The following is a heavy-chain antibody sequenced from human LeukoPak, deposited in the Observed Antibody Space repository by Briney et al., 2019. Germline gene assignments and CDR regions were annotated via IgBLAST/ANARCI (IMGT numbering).Heavy chain of an antibody. D-gene: IGHD3-10*01. Sequence: KPSETLSLTCAVYGGSFSGYFWSWFRQPPGKGLEWIGYIYHSGSTYYNPSLKSRVTISVDRSKNQFSLKLSSVTAADTAVYYCAREGAGLYGSGSYVWGKGTTVTVSS. V-gene: IGHV4-34*01. CDR1: GGSFSGYF. J-gene: IGHJ6*04. CDR2: IYHSGST. CDR3: AREGAGLYGSGSYV.